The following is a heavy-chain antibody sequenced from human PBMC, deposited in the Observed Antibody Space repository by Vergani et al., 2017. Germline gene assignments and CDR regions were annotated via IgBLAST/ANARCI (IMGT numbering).Heavy chain of an antibody. CDR1: GFSFNSYW. V-gene: IGHV3-74*03. CDR2: IKSDGSIT. CDR3: ARARCIETCYMSNWLDS. Sequence: DVHLAESGGGFFQPGGSLRLSCSASGFSFNSYWMHWVRPVPGKGLLWVSRIKSDGSITAYADSVKGRFTISRDNAQNTLYLQMNSLRVEDTGVYYCARARCIETCYMSNWLDSWGQGTLVTVSS. J-gene: IGHJ5*01. D-gene: IGHD3-9*01.